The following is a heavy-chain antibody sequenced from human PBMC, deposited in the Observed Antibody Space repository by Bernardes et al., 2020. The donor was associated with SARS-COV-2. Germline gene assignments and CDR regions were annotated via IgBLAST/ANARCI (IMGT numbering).Heavy chain of an antibody. Sequence: GGSLRLSCAASGFTFNHYAMSWVRQAPGKGLDWVSAISPSSGTIYYADSAKGRFTISRDNSKNTLYLQVNSLRAEDTAVYYCAKAGGEAALDTFDVWGQGTTVTVSS. CDR3: AKAGGEAALDTFDV. D-gene: IGHD3-16*01. V-gene: IGHV3-23*01. CDR2: ISPSSGTI. CDR1: GFTFNHYA. J-gene: IGHJ3*01.